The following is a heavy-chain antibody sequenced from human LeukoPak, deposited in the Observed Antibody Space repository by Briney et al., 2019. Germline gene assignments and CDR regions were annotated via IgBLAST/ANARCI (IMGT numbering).Heavy chain of an antibody. D-gene: IGHD1-26*01. CDR1: GYTFTSYD. J-gene: IGHJ4*02. V-gene: IGHV1-8*01. CDR3: ASRVGATGEFDY. CDR2: MNPNSGNT. Sequence: ASVKVSCKASGYTFTSYDINWVRQATGQGLEWMGWMNPNSGNTGYAQKFQGRVTMTRNTSIGTAYMELSSLRSEDTAVYYCASRVGATGEFDYWGQGTLVTVSS.